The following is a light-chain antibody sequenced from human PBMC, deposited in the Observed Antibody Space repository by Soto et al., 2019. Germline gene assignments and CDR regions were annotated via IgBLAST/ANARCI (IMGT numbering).Light chain of an antibody. Sequence: DFVMTQFPDSLAVSLGERATIKCKSSQSVLSSVTNKNYLAWYQQRPGQPPKLLASWASARESGIPDRLSGSGSRTDFTLIIDDLQAEDVAVYYCQQYLSSLPTFGQGTKLEIK. CDR3: QQYLSSLPT. J-gene: IGKJ2*01. V-gene: IGKV4-1*01. CDR2: WAS. CDR1: QSVLSSVTNKNY.